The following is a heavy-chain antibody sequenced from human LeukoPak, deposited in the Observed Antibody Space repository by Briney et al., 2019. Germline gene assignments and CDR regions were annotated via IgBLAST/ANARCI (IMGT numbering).Heavy chain of an antibody. CDR3: ARHDGDYYDSSGYPDY. V-gene: IGHV5-51*01. D-gene: IGHD3-22*01. J-gene: IGHJ4*02. CDR2: IYPGDSDT. Sequence: GESLKISCKGSGYSFTSYWIGWVRQMPGKGLEWMGIIYPGDSDTRYSPSFQGQVTTSADRSISTAYLQWSSLKASDTAMYYCARHDGDYYDSSGYPDYWGQGTLVTVSS. CDR1: GYSFTSYW.